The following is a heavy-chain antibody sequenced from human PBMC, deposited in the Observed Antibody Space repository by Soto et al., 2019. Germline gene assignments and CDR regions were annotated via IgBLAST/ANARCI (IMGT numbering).Heavy chain of an antibody. J-gene: IGHJ4*02. Sequence: QVQLVQSGAEVKTPGSSVKVSCKASGGTFSSYAISWVRQAPGQGLEWMGGIIPIFGTANYAQKFQDSIKITADESTSTAYMELSSLRSEDTAVYYSARGDSIAVDYWGQGTLVTVSS. CDR2: IIPIFGTA. CDR3: ARGDSIAVDY. D-gene: IGHD6-6*01. CDR1: GGTFSSYA. V-gene: IGHV1-69*01.